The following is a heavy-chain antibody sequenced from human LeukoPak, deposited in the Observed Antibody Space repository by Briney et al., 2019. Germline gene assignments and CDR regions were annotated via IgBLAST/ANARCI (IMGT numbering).Heavy chain of an antibody. D-gene: IGHD3-22*01. J-gene: IGHJ6*02. V-gene: IGHV3-30*18. Sequence: GGSLRLSCAASGFTFSSYGMHWVRQAPGKRLEWVAVISYDGSNKYYADSVKGRFTISRDNSKNTLYLQMNSLRAEDTAVYYCAKDIFHDSSGYYLPRYYYYYGMDVWGQGTTVTVSS. CDR1: GFTFSSYG. CDR2: ISYDGSNK. CDR3: AKDIFHDSSGYYLPRYYYYYGMDV.